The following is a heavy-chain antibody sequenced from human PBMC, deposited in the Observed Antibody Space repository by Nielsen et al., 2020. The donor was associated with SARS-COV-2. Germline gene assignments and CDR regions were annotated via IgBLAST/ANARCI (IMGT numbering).Heavy chain of an antibody. Sequence: GESLKISCAASGFTFSSYAMHWVRQAPGKGLEWVAVISYDGSNKYYADSVKGRFTISRDNSKNTLYLQMNSLRAGDTAVYYCARAGSGSGYYGMDVWGQGTTVTVSS. CDR2: ISYDGSNK. CDR1: GFTFSSYA. V-gene: IGHV3-30-3*01. D-gene: IGHD3-22*01. J-gene: IGHJ6*02. CDR3: ARAGSGSGYYGMDV.